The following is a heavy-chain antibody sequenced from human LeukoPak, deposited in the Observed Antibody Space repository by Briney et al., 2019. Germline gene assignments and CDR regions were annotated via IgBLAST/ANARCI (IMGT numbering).Heavy chain of an antibody. CDR1: AGSFSGDS. CDR2: VTRTGST. D-gene: IGHD2/OR15-2a*01. CDR3: ARGDGVIGAIGIGSWYFDL. J-gene: IGHJ2*01. V-gene: IGHV4-34*01. Sequence: SETLSLTCVVSAGSFSGDSWSWIRQAPGKGLEWFGEVTRTGSTNYHPSLKSRVLISVDTSKSQFSLKVNSVTAADTGVYYCARGDGVIGAIGIGSWYFDLWGRGTLVAVSS.